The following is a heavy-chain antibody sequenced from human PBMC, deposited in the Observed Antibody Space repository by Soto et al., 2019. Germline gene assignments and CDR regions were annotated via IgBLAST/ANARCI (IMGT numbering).Heavy chain of an antibody. Sequence: EVQLVESGGGLVKPGGSLRLSCAASGFTFSSYSMNWVRQAPGKGLEWASSNSSSSTYIYYADSVKGRFTISRDNAKNSLYLQMNSLRAEDTAVYFGARDREGIAAAGIDYWGQGTLVTVSS. J-gene: IGHJ4*02. CDR1: GFTFSSYS. CDR2: NSSSSTYI. V-gene: IGHV3-21*06. D-gene: IGHD6-13*01. CDR3: ARDREGIAAAGIDY.